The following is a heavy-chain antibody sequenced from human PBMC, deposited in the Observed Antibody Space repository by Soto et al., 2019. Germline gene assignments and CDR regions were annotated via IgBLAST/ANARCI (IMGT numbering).Heavy chain of an antibody. CDR1: GFTFSSYG. V-gene: IGHV3-30*18. CDR2: ISYDGSNK. CDR3: AKDRRGSYRYYYYHYMDV. D-gene: IGHD3-16*02. Sequence: GGALRLSCAPSGFTFSSYGMDWVRQAPGKGLEGVAVISYDGSNKYYADSVKGRFTISRDNSKNTLYLQMNSLRAEDTAVYYCAKDRRGSYRYYYYHYMDVWGKGTTVTVSS. J-gene: IGHJ6*03.